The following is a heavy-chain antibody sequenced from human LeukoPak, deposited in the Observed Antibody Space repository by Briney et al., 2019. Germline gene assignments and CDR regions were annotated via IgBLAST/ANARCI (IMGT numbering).Heavy chain of an antibody. J-gene: IGHJ4*02. CDR2: IKQDGSAK. D-gene: IGHD4-23*01. Sequence: PGGSLRLSCAASGFTLFTYWMSWVRQAPGKGLEWVANIKQDGSAKYYADSVKGRFTISRDNSKNTLYLQMNSLRAEDTAVYYCAKDPHYGGNSGFDYWGQGTLVTVSS. CDR1: GFTLFTYW. CDR3: AKDPHYGGNSGFDY. V-gene: IGHV3-7*01.